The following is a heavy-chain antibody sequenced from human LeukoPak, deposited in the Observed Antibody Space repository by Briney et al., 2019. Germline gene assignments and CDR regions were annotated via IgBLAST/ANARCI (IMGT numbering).Heavy chain of an antibody. CDR3: AKDALEYAYGSGSYGGAFDI. V-gene: IGHV3-23*01. D-gene: IGHD3-10*01. Sequence: GGSLRLSCAASGFTFSSYAMSWVRQAPGKGLEWVSAISGSGGSTYYADSVKGRFTISRDNSKNTLYLQMNSLRAEDTAVYYCAKDALEYAYGSGSYGGAFDIWGQGTMVTVSS. CDR2: ISGSGGST. CDR1: GFTFSSYA. J-gene: IGHJ3*02.